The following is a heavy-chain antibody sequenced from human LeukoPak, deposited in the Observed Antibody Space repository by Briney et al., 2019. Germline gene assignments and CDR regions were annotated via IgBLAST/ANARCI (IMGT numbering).Heavy chain of an antibody. Sequence: GASVKVSCKASGYTFTGYYMHWVRQAPGQGLEWMGWISPYNGNTNYAQKFQGRVTMTTDTSTRTAYMELRNLRSDDTALYYCATEGGWQPTDYGDHVYWGQGTLVTVSS. J-gene: IGHJ4*02. CDR2: ISPYNGNT. V-gene: IGHV1-18*04. D-gene: IGHD4-17*01. CDR3: ATEGGWQPTDYGDHVY. CDR1: GYTFTGYY.